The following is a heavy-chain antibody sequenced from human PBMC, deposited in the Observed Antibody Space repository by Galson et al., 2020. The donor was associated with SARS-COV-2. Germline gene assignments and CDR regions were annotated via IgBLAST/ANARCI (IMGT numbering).Heavy chain of an antibody. CDR3: ARWGSGGYYYYYYMDV. D-gene: IGHD6-13*01. CDR2: IYYSGST. CDR1: GGSISSGGYY. Sequence: SETLSLTCTVSGGSISSGGYYWSWIRQHPGKGLEWIGYIYYSGSTYYNPSLKSRVTISVDTSKNQFSLKLSSVTAADTAVYYCARWGSGGYYYYYYMDVWGKGTTVTVSS. V-gene: IGHV4-31*03. J-gene: IGHJ6*03.